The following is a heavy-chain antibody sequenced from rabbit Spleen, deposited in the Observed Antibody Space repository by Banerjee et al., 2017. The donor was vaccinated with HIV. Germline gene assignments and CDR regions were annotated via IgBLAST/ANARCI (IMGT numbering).Heavy chain of an antibody. J-gene: IGHJ4*01. CDR1: GFSFNSGFW. CDR2: IYAAGSGDT. CDR3: ARGVYDDYDTYYFDL. D-gene: IGHD2-1*01. V-gene: IGHV1S45*01. Sequence: QQQLEESGGDLVKPEGSLTLTCTASGFSFNSGFWVCWVRQAPGKGPEWIACIYAAGSGDTDHANWATGRFTVSKTSSTTVTLQMTSLTAADTATYFCARGVYDDYDTYYFDLWGPGTLVTVS.